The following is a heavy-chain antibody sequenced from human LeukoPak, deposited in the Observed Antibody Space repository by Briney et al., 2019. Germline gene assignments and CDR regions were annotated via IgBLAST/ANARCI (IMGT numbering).Heavy chain of an antibody. D-gene: IGHD3-9*01. V-gene: IGHV3-53*01. CDR1: GFXVRNNY. J-gene: IGHJ4*02. CDR2: IYSGGST. CDR3: GRSYYDILTGYSRRELDY. Sequence: GGSLRLSCAASGFXVRNNYISWVRQAPGKGLEWVSVIYSGGSTYDADSVKGRSIISRDDSKNTVFLQMNRLRVEDTAMYYCGRSYYDILTGYSRRELDYWGQGTLVTVSS.